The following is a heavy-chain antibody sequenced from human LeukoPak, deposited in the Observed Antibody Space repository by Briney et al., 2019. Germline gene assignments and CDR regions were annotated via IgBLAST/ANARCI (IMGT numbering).Heavy chain of an antibody. D-gene: IGHD2-21*02. CDR3: ARDLRYCGGDCYSNGMDV. V-gene: IGHV1-18*04. Sequence: GASVKVSCKASGYTFTSYGISWVRQAPGQGLEWMGWISAYNGNTNYAQKLQGRVTMTTDTSTSTAYMELRSLRSDDTAVYYCARDLRYCGGDCYSNGMDVWGKGTTVTVSS. J-gene: IGHJ6*04. CDR2: ISAYNGNT. CDR1: GYTFTSYG.